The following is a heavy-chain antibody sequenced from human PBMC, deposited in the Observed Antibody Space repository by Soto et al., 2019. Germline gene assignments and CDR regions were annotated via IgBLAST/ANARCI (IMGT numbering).Heavy chain of an antibody. Sequence: SETLSLTCTVSGGSITDYYWSWIRQPPGKALEWIGYGYHSVSIHYNPSLKTRVTISVDTSENQFSLRPSSVTAADTAVYYCARAFAGFGAYWYFDLWGRGTLVTVSS. CDR2: GYHSVSI. J-gene: IGHJ2*01. CDR3: ARAFAGFGAYWYFDL. D-gene: IGHD3-16*01. V-gene: IGHV4-59*01. CDR1: GGSITDYY.